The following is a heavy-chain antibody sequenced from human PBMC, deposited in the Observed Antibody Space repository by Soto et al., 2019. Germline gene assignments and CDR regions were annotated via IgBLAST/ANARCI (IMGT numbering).Heavy chain of an antibody. CDR3: ATGGGALDI. CDR1: GSIVSNYG. J-gene: IGHJ3*02. CDR2: ISGYSGNA. V-gene: IGHV1-18*01. Sequence: QVELVQSGAEVKKPGATVKVSCRAAGSIVSNYGINWVRQAPGQGLEWLGCISGYSGNAHYSQKFQDRVTMTTDTSTTTAYMEMRSLTSDDTALYYCATGGGALDIWGQGTMVPVSS.